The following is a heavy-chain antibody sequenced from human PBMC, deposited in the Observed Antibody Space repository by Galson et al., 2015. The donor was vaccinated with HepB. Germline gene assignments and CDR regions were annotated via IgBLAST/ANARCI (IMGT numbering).Heavy chain of an antibody. CDR3: ATHSMVRGVIMMRDAFDI. CDR1: GFTVSSNY. J-gene: IGHJ3*02. Sequence: SLRLSCAASGFTVSSNYMSWVRQAPGKGLEWVSVIYSGGSTYYADSVKGRFTISRDNSKNTLYLQMNSLRAEDTAVYYCATHSMVRGVIMMRDAFDIWGQGTMVTVSS. CDR2: IYSGGST. V-gene: IGHV3-66*01. D-gene: IGHD3-10*01.